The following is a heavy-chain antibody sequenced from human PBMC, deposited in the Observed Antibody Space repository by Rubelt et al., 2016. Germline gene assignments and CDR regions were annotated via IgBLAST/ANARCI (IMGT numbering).Heavy chain of an antibody. CDR3: ARLAPRSRKSVV. CDR1: GGSFSNYY. CDR2: INHSGST. V-gene: IGHV4-34*01. J-gene: IGHJ4*02. D-gene: IGHD3-3*01. Sequence: QVQLQQWGAGLLKPSETLSLTCAVYGGSFSNYYWSWIRQPPGKGLEGIGGINHSGSTNYNPSLKSRVTISVDPSKRHFSLSVASVTAADTAVYYCARLAPRSRKSVVWGQGTLVTVSS.